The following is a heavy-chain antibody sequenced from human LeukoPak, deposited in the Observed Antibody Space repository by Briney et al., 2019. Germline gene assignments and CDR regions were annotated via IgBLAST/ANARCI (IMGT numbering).Heavy chain of an antibody. CDR1: GFTVSSNY. D-gene: IGHD1-14*01. CDR2: IYSGGST. J-gene: IGHJ4*02. Sequence: GGSLRLSCAAPGFTVSSNYMSWVRQAPGKGLEWVSVIYSGGSTYYADSVEGRFTISRDNSKNTLYLQMNSLRAEDTAVYYCARGVHGNLYLDYWGQGTLVTVSS. V-gene: IGHV3-53*01. CDR3: ARGVHGNLYLDY.